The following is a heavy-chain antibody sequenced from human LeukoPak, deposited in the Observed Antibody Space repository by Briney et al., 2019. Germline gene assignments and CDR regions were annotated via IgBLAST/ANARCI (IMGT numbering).Heavy chain of an antibody. Sequence: SETLSLTCAVYGGSFSGYYWSWIRQPPGKGLEWTGEINHSGSTNYNPSLKSRVTISVDTSKNQFSLKLSSVTAADTAVYYCASSLAAGTIDYWGQGTLVTVSS. V-gene: IGHV4-34*01. CDR3: ASSLAAGTIDY. CDR2: INHSGST. CDR1: GGSFSGYY. D-gene: IGHD6-13*01. J-gene: IGHJ4*02.